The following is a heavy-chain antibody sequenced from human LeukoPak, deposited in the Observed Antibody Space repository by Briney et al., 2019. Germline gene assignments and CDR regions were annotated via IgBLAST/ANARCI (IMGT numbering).Heavy chain of an antibody. CDR2: IYTIGST. D-gene: IGHD5-18*01. V-gene: IGHV4-4*07. CDR1: GGSISSYY. Sequence: SETLSLTCTVSGGSISSYYWSWIRQPAGEGLEWIGRIYTIGSTNYNPSIKSRVTMSLDTSKNQFSLKLSSVTAADTAMYYCARFDGYSNALDSWGQGTLVTVSS. CDR3: ARFDGYSNALDS. J-gene: IGHJ5*01.